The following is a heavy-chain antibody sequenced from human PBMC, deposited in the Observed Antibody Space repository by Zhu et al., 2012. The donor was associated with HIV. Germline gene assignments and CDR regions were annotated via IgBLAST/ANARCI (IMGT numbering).Heavy chain of an antibody. D-gene: IGHD3-10*01. V-gene: IGHV1-69*01. CDR2: IIPLFGTT. Sequence: QVQLVQSGAEVKKPGSSVKVSCKASGGTFSSYAISWVRQAPGQGLEWMGGIIPLFGTTNYAQKFQGRVTITADESTSTAYMEVSSLRPEDTAVYYCARSPKGGMVRGVSLPRWFDPWGQGTLVTVSS. J-gene: IGHJ5*02. CDR1: GGTFSSYA. CDR3: ARSPKGGMVRGVSLPRWFDP.